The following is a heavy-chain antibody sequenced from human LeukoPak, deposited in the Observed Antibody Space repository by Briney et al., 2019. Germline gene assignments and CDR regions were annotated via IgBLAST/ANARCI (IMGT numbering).Heavy chain of an antibody. CDR2: IYHSGST. CDR1: GGSISSSNW. V-gene: IGHV4-4*02. CDR3: ARKDYGDYRLFDP. J-gene: IGHJ5*02. Sequence: SETLSLTCAVSGGSISSSNWWSWVRQPPGKGLEWIGEIYHSGSTNYNPSLKSRVTISVDKSKNQFSLKLSSVTAADTAVYYCARKDYGDYRLFDPWGQGTLVTVSS. D-gene: IGHD4-17*01.